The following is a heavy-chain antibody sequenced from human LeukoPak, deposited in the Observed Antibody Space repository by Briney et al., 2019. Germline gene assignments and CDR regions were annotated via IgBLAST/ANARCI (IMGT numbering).Heavy chain of an antibody. CDR2: IKQDGSEK. D-gene: IGHD4-23*01. CDR1: GFTFSSYA. V-gene: IGHV3-7*01. CDR3: ATYGGNFDY. J-gene: IGHJ4*02. Sequence: GGSLRLSCAASGFTFSSYAMSWVRQAPGKGLEWVANIKQDGSEKYYVDSVKGRFTISRDNAKNSLYLQMNSLRAEDTAVYYCATYGGNFDYWGQGTLVTVSS.